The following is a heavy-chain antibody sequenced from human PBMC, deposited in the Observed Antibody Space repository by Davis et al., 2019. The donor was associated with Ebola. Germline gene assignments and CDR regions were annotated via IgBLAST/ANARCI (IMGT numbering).Heavy chain of an antibody. Sequence: GGSLRLSCAASGFSLDDYAMHWVRHAPGKGREWVSGLSWSSGSLGYADSVKGRFTISRDNAKDSLYLQMNSLRAEDTALYYCAKDLGRQNDLGLFDYWGQGTLVAVSS. J-gene: IGHJ4*02. CDR2: LSWSSGSL. V-gene: IGHV3-9*01. CDR1: GFSLDDYA. D-gene: IGHD3-3*01. CDR3: AKDLGRQNDLGLFDY.